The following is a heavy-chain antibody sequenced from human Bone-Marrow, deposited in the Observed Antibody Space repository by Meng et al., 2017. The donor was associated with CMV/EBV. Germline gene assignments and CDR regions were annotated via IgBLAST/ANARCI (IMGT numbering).Heavy chain of an antibody. CDR3: ARDSRRFWELSPLG. J-gene: IGHJ4*02. Sequence: GESLKISCTTSGFTFGDYAMTWVRQAPGKGLEWVSSISSSSTYIYSADSVKGRFTISRDNAKNSLYLQMNSLRAEDTAVYYWARDSRRFWELSPLGWGQGTLVTVSS. CDR2: ISSSSTYI. D-gene: IGHD3-10*01. CDR1: GFTFGDYA. V-gene: IGHV3-21*01.